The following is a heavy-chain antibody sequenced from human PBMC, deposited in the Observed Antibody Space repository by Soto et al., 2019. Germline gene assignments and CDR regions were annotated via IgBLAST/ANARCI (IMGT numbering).Heavy chain of an antibody. D-gene: IGHD6-19*01. CDR3: AKGHARYSSGCYCHCDY. CDR1: GFTFSSYA. J-gene: IGHJ4*02. Sequence: PGGSLRLSCAASGFTFSSYAMSWVRQAPGKGLEWVSAISGSGGSTYYADSVKGRFTISRDNSKNTLYLQMNSLRGEDTAVYYCAKGHARYSSGCYCHCDYWGQGTLVTVYS. CDR2: ISGSGGST. V-gene: IGHV3-23*01.